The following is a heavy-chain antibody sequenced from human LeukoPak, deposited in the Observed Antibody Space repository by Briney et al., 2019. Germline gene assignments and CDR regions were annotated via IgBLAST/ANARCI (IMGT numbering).Heavy chain of an antibody. D-gene: IGHD5-12*01. CDR3: ASVRNLVATSRPGDGDYFDY. CDR1: GGSISSYY. V-gene: IGHV4-59*01. J-gene: IGHJ4*02. CDR2: IYYSGSTNYGT. Sequence: SETLSLTCTVSGGSISSYYWSWIRQPPGKGLEWIGDIYYSGSTNYGTNYDPSLKSRVTISIDTSKKQFSLKLSSVTAADTAVYYCASVRNLVATSRPGDGDYFDYWGQGTLVTVSS.